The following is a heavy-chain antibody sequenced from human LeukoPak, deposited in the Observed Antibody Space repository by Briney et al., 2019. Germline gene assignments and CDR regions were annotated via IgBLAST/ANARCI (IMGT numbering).Heavy chain of an antibody. CDR1: GYTFTGYY. J-gene: IGHJ6*03. Sequence: GASVKVSCKASGYTFTGYYMHWVRQAPGQGLEWMGWINPNSGGTNYAQKFQGRVTMTRDTSISTAYMELSRLRSDDTAVYYCARSPRTLGYCSSTSCWNLQYYYYYMDVWGKGTTVTVSS. V-gene: IGHV1-2*02. D-gene: IGHD2-2*01. CDR3: ARSPRTLGYCSSTSCWNLQYYYYYMDV. CDR2: INPNSGGT.